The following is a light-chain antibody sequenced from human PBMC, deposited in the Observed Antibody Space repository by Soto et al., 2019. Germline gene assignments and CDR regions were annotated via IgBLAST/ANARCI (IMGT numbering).Light chain of an antibody. J-gene: IGLJ2*01. Sequence: QAVVTQSPSASASLGASVKLTCTLSSGHSSYAIAWHQQQPEKGPRYLMRLNSDGSHSKGDGIPDRFSGSSSVAERYLTISCLQSEDEGGYYCQTWGTGLYVVFGGGTKLTVL. CDR1: SGHSSYA. V-gene: IGLV4-69*01. CDR2: LNSDGSH. CDR3: QTWGTGLYVV.